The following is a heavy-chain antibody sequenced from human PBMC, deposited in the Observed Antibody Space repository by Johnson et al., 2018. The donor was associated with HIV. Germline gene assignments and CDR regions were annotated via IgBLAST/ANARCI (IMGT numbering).Heavy chain of an antibody. CDR1: GFTVSSNY. V-gene: IGHV3-7*01. J-gene: IGHJ3*02. Sequence: VQLVESGGGLIQPGGSLRLSCAASGFTVSSNYMSWVRQSPGKGLEWVANIKQDGSEKYYVDSVKGRFTISRDNAKNSLYLQTNSLRAEDTAVYYCARDPFGALDGDAFDIWGQGTMVTVSS. D-gene: IGHD3-10*01. CDR2: IKQDGSEK. CDR3: ARDPFGALDGDAFDI.